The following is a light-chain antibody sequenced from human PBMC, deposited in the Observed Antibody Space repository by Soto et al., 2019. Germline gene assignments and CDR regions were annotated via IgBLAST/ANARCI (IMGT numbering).Light chain of an antibody. CDR2: GAS. J-gene: IGKJ1*01. CDR3: QQYNTWT. V-gene: IGKV3-15*01. CDR1: RSVSSN. Sequence: EIVLTQSPATLSVSPGERATLSCRASRSVSSNLAWYQQKPGQAPRLLIYGASTRATGIPARFSGSGSGTEFTLTISSLQSEDFAVYYCQQYNTWTFGQGTKVDIK.